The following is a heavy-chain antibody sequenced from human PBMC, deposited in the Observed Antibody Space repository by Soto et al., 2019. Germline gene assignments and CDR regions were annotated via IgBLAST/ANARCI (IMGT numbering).Heavy chain of an antibody. V-gene: IGHV3-48*03. CDR3: ARGEYGSGGGYFDY. J-gene: IGHJ4*02. D-gene: IGHD6-19*01. CDR1: GFTFSSYE. CDR2: ISSSGSTI. Sequence: EVQLVESGGGLVQPGGSLRLSCAASGFTFSSYEMNWVRQAPGKGLEWVSYISSSGSTIYYADSVKGRFTISRDNAKNSLYRQMSSLRAEDTAVYYCARGEYGSGGGYFDYWGQETLVTVSS.